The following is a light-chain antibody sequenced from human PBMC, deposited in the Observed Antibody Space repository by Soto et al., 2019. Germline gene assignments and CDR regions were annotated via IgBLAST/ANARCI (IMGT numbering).Light chain of an antibody. V-gene: IGLV2-8*01. J-gene: IGLJ2*01. CDR1: SSDVGGYNY. Sequence: QSALTQPPSASGSPGQSVTISCTGTSSDVGGYNYVSWYQQHPDKAPKLMIYEVSKRPSGVPDRFSGSKSGNTASLTVSGLQAEDEADYYCSSYAGSNNVVFGGGTMVTVL. CDR3: SSYAGSNNVV. CDR2: EVS.